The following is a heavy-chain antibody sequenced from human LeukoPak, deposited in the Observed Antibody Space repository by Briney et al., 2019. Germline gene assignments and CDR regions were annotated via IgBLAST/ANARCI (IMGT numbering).Heavy chain of an antibody. D-gene: IGHD2-2*02. CDR1: GGSFSGYS. V-gene: IGHV4-34*01. J-gene: IGHJ4*02. Sequence: PSDTLSLTCAFYGGSFSGYSGSWIRQPPGQGLDWLGESNHSGSTNYNPSLKSRVTISLDTSKNQFSLKLSSVTAADTAVYYCARWGNVAAAIGLENYYFDCWGQGTLVTVSS. CDR3: ARWGNVAAAIGLENYYFDC. CDR2: SNHSGST.